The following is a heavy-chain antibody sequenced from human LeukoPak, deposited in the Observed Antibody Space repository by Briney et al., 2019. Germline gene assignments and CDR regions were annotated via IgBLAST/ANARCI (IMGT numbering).Heavy chain of an antibody. V-gene: IGHV4-39*01. CDR2: MHYGGST. D-gene: IGHD2/OR15-2a*01. J-gene: IGHJ4*02. Sequence: SETLSLTCTVSGGSICSSDYYWGWIRQPPGKGLEWIGSMHYGGSTYDSPSLRSRVTISVDTSKNQFSLKLNSVTAADTAVYYCARTWGVLELSKFDCWGQGTLVTVSS. CDR3: ARTWGVLELSKFDC. CDR1: GGSICSSDYY.